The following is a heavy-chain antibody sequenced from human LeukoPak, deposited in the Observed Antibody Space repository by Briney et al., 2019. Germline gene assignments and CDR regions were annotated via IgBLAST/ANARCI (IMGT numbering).Heavy chain of an antibody. J-gene: IGHJ4*02. D-gene: IGHD3-22*01. CDR3: AKTWAYYYDSSGYRPIVY. CDR2: IRYDGSNK. CDR1: GFTVSSYG. Sequence: GGSLRLSCAASGFTVSSYGMHWVRQAPGKGLEWVAFIRYDGSNKYYANSVKGRFTISRDNSKNTLYLQMNSLRAEDTAVYYCAKTWAYYYDSSGYRPIVYWGQGTLVTVSS. V-gene: IGHV3-30*02.